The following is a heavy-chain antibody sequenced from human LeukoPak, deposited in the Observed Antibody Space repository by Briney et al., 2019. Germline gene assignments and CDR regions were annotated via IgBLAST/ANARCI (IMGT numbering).Heavy chain of an antibody. V-gene: IGHV3-15*01. CDR2: IKSKTDRGTT. D-gene: IGHD6-13*01. CDR1: GFTFSNAW. CDR3: TTVSAAGQLDY. J-gene: IGHJ4*02. Sequence: GGSLRLSCAASGFTFSNAWMSWVRQAPGKGLEWVGRIKSKTDRGTTDYAAPVKGRFTISRDDSKNTLYLQMNSLKTEDTAFYYYTTVSAAGQLDYWGQGTLVSVSS.